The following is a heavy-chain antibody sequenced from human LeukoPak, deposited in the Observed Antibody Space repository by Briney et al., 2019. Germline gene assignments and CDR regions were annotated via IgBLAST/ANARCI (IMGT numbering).Heavy chain of an antibody. V-gene: IGHV4-34*01. D-gene: IGHD5-24*01. J-gene: IGHJ4*02. Sequence: SETLSLTCAVYGGSFSGYYWSWIRQPPGKWLEWIGEINHSGSTNYNPSLKSRVTISVDTSKNQFSLKLSSVTAADTAVYYCARRARWLQHNPFDYWGQGTLVTVSS. CDR1: GGSFSGYY. CDR3: ARRARWLQHNPFDY. CDR2: INHSGST.